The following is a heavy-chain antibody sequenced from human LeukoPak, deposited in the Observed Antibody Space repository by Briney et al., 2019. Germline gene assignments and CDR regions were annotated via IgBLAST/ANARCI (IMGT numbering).Heavy chain of an antibody. CDR2: IYSGGST. D-gene: IGHD3-10*01. J-gene: IGHJ4*02. CDR3: ARAKPRNMVRGLIMRRESRYYFDY. CDR1: GFTVGSNY. Sequence: GGSLILSCAASGFTVGSNYMSWVRQAPGKGLEWVSVIYSGGSTYYADPVKGRFIISRDNSKSTLYIKMNSLRAEDTAVYYCARAKPRNMVRGLIMRRESRYYFDYWGQGTLVTVSS. V-gene: IGHV3-53*01.